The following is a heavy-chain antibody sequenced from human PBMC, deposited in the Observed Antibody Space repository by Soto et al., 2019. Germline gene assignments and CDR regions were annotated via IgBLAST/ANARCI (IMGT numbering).Heavy chain of an antibody. CDR1: GGSISSSNW. J-gene: IGHJ5*02. Sequence: SGTLSLTCAVSGGSISSSNWWSWVRQPPGKGLEWIGEIYHSGSTNYNPSLKSRVTISVDKSKNQFSLKLSSVTAADTAVYYCARGTRGGYAANWFDPWGQGTLVTVSS. CDR2: IYHSGST. CDR3: ARGTRGGYAANWFDP. D-gene: IGHD5-12*01. V-gene: IGHV4-4*02.